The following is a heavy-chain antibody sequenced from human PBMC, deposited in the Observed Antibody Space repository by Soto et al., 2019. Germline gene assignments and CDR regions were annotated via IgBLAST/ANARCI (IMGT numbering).Heavy chain of an antibody. D-gene: IGHD3-22*01. V-gene: IGHV4-31*03. CDR1: AGSISSGGYY. Sequence: SETLSLTCTVSAGSISSGGYYWSWIRQHPGKGLEWIGYIYYSGSTYYNPSLKSRVTISVDTSKNQFSLKLSSVTAADTAVYYCASNAYTYYYDSSGYFQDVWGQGTTVTVSS. CDR2: IYYSGST. CDR3: ASNAYTYYYDSSGYFQDV. J-gene: IGHJ6*02.